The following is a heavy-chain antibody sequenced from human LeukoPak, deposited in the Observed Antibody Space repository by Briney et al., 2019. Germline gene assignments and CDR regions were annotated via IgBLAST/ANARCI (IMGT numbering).Heavy chain of an antibody. CDR3: ASTARPHYYYGMDV. CDR1: GGTFSSYA. CDR2: IIPILGTA. D-gene: IGHD6-6*01. V-gene: IGHV1-69*04. J-gene: IGHJ6*02. Sequence: SVKVSCKASGGTFSSYAISWVRQAPGQGLEWMGRIIPILGTANYAQKFQGRVTITADKSTSTAYMELSSLRSEDTAVYYCASTARPHYYYGMDVWGQGTTVTVSS.